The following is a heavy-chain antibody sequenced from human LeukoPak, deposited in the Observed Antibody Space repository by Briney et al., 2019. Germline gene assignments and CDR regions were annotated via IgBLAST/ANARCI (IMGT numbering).Heavy chain of an antibody. Sequence: ASVKVSCKASGYTFTTYYTHWVRQAPGQGLEWMGIINPSSGTTSYAQKFQGRVTMTRDTSTGTVYMEMSSLRSEDTAVYYCARAEILAGSGFRSHCDYWGQGTLVTVS. J-gene: IGHJ4*02. CDR2: INPSSGTT. V-gene: IGHV1-46*01. D-gene: IGHD3-22*01. CDR1: GYTFTTYY. CDR3: ARAEILAGSGFRSHCDY.